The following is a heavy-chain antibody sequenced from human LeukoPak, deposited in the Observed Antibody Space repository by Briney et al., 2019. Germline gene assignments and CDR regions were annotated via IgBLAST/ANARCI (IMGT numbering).Heavy chain of an antibody. CDR2: IKTKTDGGTT. V-gene: IGHV3-15*01. Sequence: GGSLRLSCAASGFTVSSNYMSWVRQAPGKGLEWVGRIKTKTDGGTTAFAAPVKGRFTMSRDDSKNTLYLQMNSLKTEDTAMYYCTTGGLWYSGRVFWGQGTLVTVS. J-gene: IGHJ4*02. CDR3: TTGGLWYSGRVF. CDR1: GFTVSSNY. D-gene: IGHD3-10*01.